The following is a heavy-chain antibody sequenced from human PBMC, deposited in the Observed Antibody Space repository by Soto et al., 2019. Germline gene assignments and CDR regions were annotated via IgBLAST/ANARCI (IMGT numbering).Heavy chain of an antibody. Sequence: KASETLSLTCTVSGGSISSSSYYWGWIRQPPGKGLEWIGSIYYSGSTYYNPSLKSRVTISVDTSKNQFSLKLSSVTAADTAVYYCARHLDSSGYYIPFDYWGQGTLVTVSS. D-gene: IGHD3-22*01. CDR2: IYYSGST. V-gene: IGHV4-39*01. J-gene: IGHJ4*02. CDR3: ARHLDSSGYYIPFDY. CDR1: GGSISSSSYY.